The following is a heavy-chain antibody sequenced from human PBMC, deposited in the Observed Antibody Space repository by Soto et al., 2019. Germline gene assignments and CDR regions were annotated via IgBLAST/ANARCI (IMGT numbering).Heavy chain of an antibody. CDR1: GGSVSSGSYY. CDR2: IYYSGST. Sequence: QVQLQESGPGLVKPSETLSLTCTVSGGSVSSGSYYWSWIRQPPGKGLEWIGYIYYSGSTNYNPPRKSRVTISVDTSKNQFSLKLSSVTAADTAVYYCARLSIAVAGTDAEYFQHWGQGTLVTVSS. CDR3: ARLSIAVAGTDAEYFQH. D-gene: IGHD6-19*01. J-gene: IGHJ1*01. V-gene: IGHV4-61*01.